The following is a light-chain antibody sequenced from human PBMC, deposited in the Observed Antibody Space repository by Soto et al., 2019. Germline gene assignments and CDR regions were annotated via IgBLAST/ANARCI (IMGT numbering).Light chain of an antibody. CDR2: EVI. CDR3: SSTAISNTLV. CDR1: NSDVGGYDY. J-gene: IGLJ1*01. Sequence: QSVLTQPASVSGSPGQSITISCSGTNSDVGGYDYVSWYQQHPGKAPKLIIYEVINRPSGVSNRFSGSKSGNTASLTVSGLQAEDEADYYCSSTAISNTLVFGTGTKVTVL. V-gene: IGLV2-14*03.